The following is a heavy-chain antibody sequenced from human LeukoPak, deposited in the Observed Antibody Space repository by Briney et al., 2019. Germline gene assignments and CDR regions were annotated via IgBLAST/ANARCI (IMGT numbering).Heavy chain of an antibody. D-gene: IGHD5-12*01. CDR3: ARWALYSGYSSY. CDR1: GYTFTSYA. CDR2: INPYSGGT. V-gene: IGHV1-2*02. J-gene: IGHJ4*02. Sequence: ASVKVSCKASGYTFTSYAMNWVRQAPGQGLEWMGWINPYSGGTNYAQKFQGRVTMTRDTSTSTAYMELSRLRSDDFAVYYCARWALYSGYSSYWGQGTLVTVSS.